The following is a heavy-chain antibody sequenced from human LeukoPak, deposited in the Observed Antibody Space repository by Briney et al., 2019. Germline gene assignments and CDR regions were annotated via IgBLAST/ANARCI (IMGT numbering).Heavy chain of an antibody. CDR1: GFTFSTYA. V-gene: IGHV3-64D*09. CDR2: ISSNGGNT. CDR3: VKRSGLYFDY. J-gene: IGHJ4*02. D-gene: IGHD1-26*01. Sequence: GGSLRLSCSASGFTFSTYAIHWVRQAPGKGLEYVSGISSNGGNTYNADSVKGRFTISRDNSKNTVNLQMSSLRAEDTAVYCCVKRSGLYFDYWGQGILVTVSS.